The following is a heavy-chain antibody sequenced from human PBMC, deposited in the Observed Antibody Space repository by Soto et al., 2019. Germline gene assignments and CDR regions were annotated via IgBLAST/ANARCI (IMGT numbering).Heavy chain of an antibody. Sequence: QVHLVQSGGEVTRPGASVKVSCKSSGYTFTSYGVSWVRQAPGQGLEWLGWISVYTGNTKQAQKFQDRVTLTTEASTTTAYMELRSMRSDDTAVYYCARDRCTTDRWYTHHFDVWGQGTTVTVSS. CDR1: GYTFTSYG. J-gene: IGHJ6*02. CDR2: ISVYTGNT. D-gene: IGHD2-8*01. V-gene: IGHV1-18*04. CDR3: ARDRCTTDRWYTHHFDV.